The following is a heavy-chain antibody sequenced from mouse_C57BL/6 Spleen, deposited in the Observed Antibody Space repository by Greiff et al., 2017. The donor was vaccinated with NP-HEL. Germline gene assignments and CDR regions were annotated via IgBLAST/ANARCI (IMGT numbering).Heavy chain of an antibody. D-gene: IGHD2-2*01. CDR2: INPNNGGT. J-gene: IGHJ1*03. V-gene: IGHV1-22*01. CDR3: ATYGYDGNWYFDV. Sequence: EVQLQQSGPELVKPGASVKMSCKASGYTFTDYNMHWVKQSHGKSLEWIGYINPNNGGTSYNQKFKGKATLTVNKSSSTAYMELRSLTSEDSAVYYCATYGYDGNWYFDVWGTGTTVTVSS. CDR1: GYTFTDYN.